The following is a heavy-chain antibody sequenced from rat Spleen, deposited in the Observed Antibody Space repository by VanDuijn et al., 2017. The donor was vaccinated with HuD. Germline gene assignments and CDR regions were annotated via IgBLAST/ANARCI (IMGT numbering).Heavy chain of an antibody. CDR3: ARLAMGITDYFDY. D-gene: IGHD1-9*01. V-gene: IGHV5-25*01. CDR2: ISTGGST. CDR1: GFTFSNYY. J-gene: IGHJ2*01. Sequence: EVKLVESGGGLVQPGRSLKLSCAASGFTFSNYYMAWVRQAPTKGLEWVTYISTGGSTYYRDSVKGRFTISRDNAKSTLYLQMDSLRSEDTATYYCARLAMGITDYFDYWGQGVMVTVSS.